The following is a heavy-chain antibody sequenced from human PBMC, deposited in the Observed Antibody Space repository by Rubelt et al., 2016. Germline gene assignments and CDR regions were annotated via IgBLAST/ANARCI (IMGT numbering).Heavy chain of an antibody. Sequence: QVQLQQWGAGLLKPSETLSLTCAVYGGSFSGYYWSWIRQPPGKGLEWIGEINHSGSTNYNPSLKIVVTISVDLSKNQFSLKLSSVTAADTAVYYCARGDYLSGFTQYYYYGMDVWGQGTTVTVSS. V-gene: IGHV4-34*01. J-gene: IGHJ6*02. CDR3: ARGDYLSGFTQYYYYGMDV. CDR1: GGSFSGYY. D-gene: IGHD4/OR15-4a*01. CDR2: INHSGST.